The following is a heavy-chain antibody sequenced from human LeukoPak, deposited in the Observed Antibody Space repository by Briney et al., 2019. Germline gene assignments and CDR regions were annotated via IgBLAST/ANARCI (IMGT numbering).Heavy chain of an antibody. CDR2: IHYSGTP. V-gene: IGHV4-39*05. CDR1: GASINNGHHY. J-gene: IGHJ1*01. Sequence: SETPSLTCSGASINNGHHYRAWIRQPPGKGLEWIGTIHYSGTPIFYNPSLERRVTLFADTSKNQFSLTLSSVTAADTATYYCAAGGDRAKAGYWGHNPVVTVSS. D-gene: IGHD3-16*01. CDR3: AAGGDRAKAGY.